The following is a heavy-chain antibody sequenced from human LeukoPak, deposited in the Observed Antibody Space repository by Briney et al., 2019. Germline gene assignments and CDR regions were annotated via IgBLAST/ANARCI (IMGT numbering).Heavy chain of an antibody. CDR3: ARDDTAMVTEALDY. Sequence: PSGTLSLTCTVSGGSISSGSYYWTWIRQPAGKGLELIGRIYTSGKTNYNPSLKSRVTISVDTSKNQFSLKLSSVTAADTAVYYCARDDTAMVTEALDYWGQGTLVTVSS. J-gene: IGHJ4*02. D-gene: IGHD5-18*01. CDR2: IYTSGKT. V-gene: IGHV4-61*02. CDR1: GGSISSGSYY.